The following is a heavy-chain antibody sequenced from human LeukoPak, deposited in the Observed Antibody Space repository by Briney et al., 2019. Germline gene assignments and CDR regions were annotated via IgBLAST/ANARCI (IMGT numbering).Heavy chain of an antibody. D-gene: IGHD4-23*01. CDR1: GYTFINYD. CDR2: ISTYNGNT. J-gene: IGHJ4*02. CDR3: ARQGYGGNPQGAADY. Sequence: ASVKVSCKASGYTFINYDFSWVRQAPGQGLEWMGWISTYNGNTNYAQKLQGRVTMTTDTSTSTAYMELRSLRSDDTAVYYCARQGYGGNPQGAADYWGQGTLVTVSS. V-gene: IGHV1-18*01.